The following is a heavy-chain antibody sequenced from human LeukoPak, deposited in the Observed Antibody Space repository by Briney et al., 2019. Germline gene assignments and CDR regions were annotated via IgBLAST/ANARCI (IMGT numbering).Heavy chain of an antibody. CDR3: ARGIAAAEY. CDR1: GGSFSGYY. CDR2: INHSGST. Sequence: NPSETLSLTCAVYGGSFSGYYWSWIRQPPGKGLEWIGEINHSGSTNYNPSRKSRVTISVDTSKNQFSLKLSSVTAPDTAVYYCARGIAAAEYWGQGTLVTVSS. D-gene: IGHD6-13*01. J-gene: IGHJ4*02. V-gene: IGHV4-34*01.